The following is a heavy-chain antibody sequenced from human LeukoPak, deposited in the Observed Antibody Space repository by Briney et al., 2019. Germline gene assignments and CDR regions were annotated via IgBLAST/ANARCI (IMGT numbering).Heavy chain of an antibody. Sequence: ASVTVSCKASGYTFTGYYMHWVRQAPGQGLEWMGWINPNSGGTNYAQKFQGRVTMTRDTSISTAYMELSRLRSDDTAVYYCARVGHYDILTGYFYNWFDPWGQGTLVTVSS. CDR2: INPNSGGT. J-gene: IGHJ5*02. D-gene: IGHD3-9*01. CDR1: GYTFTGYY. V-gene: IGHV1-2*02. CDR3: ARVGHYDILTGYFYNWFDP.